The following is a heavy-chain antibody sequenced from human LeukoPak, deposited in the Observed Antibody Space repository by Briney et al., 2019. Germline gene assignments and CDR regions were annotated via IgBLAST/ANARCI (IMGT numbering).Heavy chain of an antibody. V-gene: IGHV3-30*02. D-gene: IGHD3-22*01. Sequence: GGSLRLSCAASGFTFSSYGIHWVRQAPGKGLEWVAFIRYDGSNKYYADSVKGRFTISRDNSKNTLYLQMNSLRAEDTAVCYCAKDQGDYYDSSGYYYGFDYWGQGTLVTVSS. J-gene: IGHJ4*02. CDR1: GFTFSSYG. CDR3: AKDQGDYYDSSGYYYGFDY. CDR2: IRYDGSNK.